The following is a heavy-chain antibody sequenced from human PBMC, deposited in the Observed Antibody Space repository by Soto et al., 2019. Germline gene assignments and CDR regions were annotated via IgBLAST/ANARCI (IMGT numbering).Heavy chain of an antibody. J-gene: IGHJ4*02. CDR2: IIPIFGTA. V-gene: IGHV1-69*01. Sequence: QVQLVQSGAEVKKPGSSVKVSCKASGGTFSSYSINWVRQAPGQGLEWMGGIIPIFGTANNAQKFQGRVTITADESATTFYMELSSLRSEDTAVYYCARAPNILTVKYYFDYWGQGTLVTVSS. CDR3: ARAPNILTVKYYFDY. CDR1: GGTFSSYS. D-gene: IGHD3-9*01.